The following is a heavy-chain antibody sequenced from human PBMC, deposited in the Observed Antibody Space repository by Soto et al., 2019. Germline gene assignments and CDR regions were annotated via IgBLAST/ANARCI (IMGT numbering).Heavy chain of an antibody. V-gene: IGHV4-34*01. CDR3: ARDKIPGLFDY. CDR1: GGSFSGYY. CDR2: INHSGST. Sequence: QVQLQQWGAGLLKPSETLSLTCAVYGGSFSGYYWTWIRQPPGTGLEWIGEINHSGSTNYNPSLKSRCTRSVDTSKNRFSLKLTSVTAADTAVYYCARDKIPGLFDYWGQGTLVTVSS. J-gene: IGHJ4*02. D-gene: IGHD2-21*01.